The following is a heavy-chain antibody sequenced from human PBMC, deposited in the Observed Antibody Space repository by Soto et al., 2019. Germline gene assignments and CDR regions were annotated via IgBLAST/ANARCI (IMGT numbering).Heavy chain of an antibody. D-gene: IGHD1-26*01. CDR2: IYHSGRT. Sequence: QLQLQESGSGLVKPSQTLSLTCAVSGGSISSGGYSWSWIRQPPGKGLEWIGYIYHSGRTYYNPSLKSRVTISVDRSTHQFSLKLSSVTAADTAVYDCARVQWELLFYYFYYWGQGTLVTVSS. V-gene: IGHV4-30-2*01. J-gene: IGHJ4*02. CDR3: ARVQWELLFYYFYY. CDR1: GGSISSGGYS.